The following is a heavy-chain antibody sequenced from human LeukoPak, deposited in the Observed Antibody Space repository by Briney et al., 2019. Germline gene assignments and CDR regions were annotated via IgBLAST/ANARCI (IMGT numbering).Heavy chain of an antibody. CDR1: GFIFSDYY. J-gene: IGHJ2*01. CDR3: TRYDYDNYSL. Sequence: GRSLRLSCAASGFIFSDYYMDWVRQAPGKGLEWVGRSRNKANNYVTEYAASVTGRFTISRDASKNSLYLQMNSLKTEDTAMYYCTRYDYDNYSLWGRGTLVTVSS. CDR2: SRNKANNYVT. V-gene: IGHV3-72*01. D-gene: IGHD4-11*01.